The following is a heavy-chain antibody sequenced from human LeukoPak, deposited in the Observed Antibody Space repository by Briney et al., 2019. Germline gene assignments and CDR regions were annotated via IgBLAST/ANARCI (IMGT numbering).Heavy chain of an antibody. CDR2: ISGNGGST. CDR3: VGIDGYCFDP. CDR1: GFTFSSYA. V-gene: IGHV3-23*01. Sequence: GGSLRLSCAASGFTFSSYAMTWVRQAPGKGLEWVSGISGNGGSTYYADSVKGRFTISRDNSKNTLYLQMNSLRSEDTAVYYCVGIDGYCFDPWGQGTLVTVSS. J-gene: IGHJ5*02. D-gene: IGHD5-24*01.